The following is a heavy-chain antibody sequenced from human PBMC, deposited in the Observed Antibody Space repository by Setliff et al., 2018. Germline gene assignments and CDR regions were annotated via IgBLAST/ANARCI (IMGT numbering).Heavy chain of an antibody. CDR2: ISAYDGNT. J-gene: IGHJ6*03. V-gene: IGHV1-18*01. D-gene: IGHD5-18*01. Sequence: ASVKVSCKASGYTFTSFDISWVRQAPGQGLEWMGWISAYDGNTNFAPKLQGRVTMTTDTSTSTVYMELRSLRSDDTAVYYCAREGVDTRSSTDYRYYMDVWGKGTTVTVSS. CDR1: GYTFTSFD. CDR3: AREGVDTRSSTDYRYYMDV.